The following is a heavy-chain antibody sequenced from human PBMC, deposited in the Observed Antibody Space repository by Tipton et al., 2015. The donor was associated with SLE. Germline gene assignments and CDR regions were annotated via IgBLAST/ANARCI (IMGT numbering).Heavy chain of an antibody. CDR1: GVSISSAGYS. Sequence: TLSLTCAVSGVSISSAGYSWSWIRQPPGKGLEWIGYIYNTGSTYYKPSLKSRLTISVDRSKNQFSLRLNSVTAADTAVYYCVRQPPGGGPGYQYDMDVWGQGTAVTVSS. CDR3: VRQPPGGGPGYQYDMDV. V-gene: IGHV4-30-2*01. D-gene: IGHD1-14*01. J-gene: IGHJ6*02. CDR2: IYNTGST.